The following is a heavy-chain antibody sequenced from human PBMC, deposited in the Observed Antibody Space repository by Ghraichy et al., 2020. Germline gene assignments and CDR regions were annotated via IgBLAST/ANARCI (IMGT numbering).Heavy chain of an antibody. CDR1: GGSFSGYY. J-gene: IGHJ4*02. D-gene: IGHD1-1*01. V-gene: IGHV4-34*01. Sequence: SETLSLTCAVYGGSFSGYYWSWIRQPPGKGLEWIGEINHSGSTNYNPSLKSRVTISVDTSKNQFSLKLSSVTAADTAVYYCARRVRAWNEGKIRFDYWGQGTLVTVSS. CDR3: ARRVRAWNEGKIRFDY. CDR2: INHSGST.